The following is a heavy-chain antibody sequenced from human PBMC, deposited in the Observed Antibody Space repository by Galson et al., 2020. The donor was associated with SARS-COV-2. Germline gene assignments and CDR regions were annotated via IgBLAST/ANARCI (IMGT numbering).Heavy chain of an antibody. Sequence: SETLSLTCAVSGGSVTSAGYCWSWIRQPPGKGLEWIGYMYHSGSTYYNPSLESRVTMSVDRSKNQFSLNLSSVTAADTAVYYCARYGDYEATFDYWGQGALVTVSS. CDR3: ARYGDYEATFDY. CDR2: MYHSGST. V-gene: IGHV4-30-2*01. CDR1: GGSVTSAGYC. D-gene: IGHD4-17*01. J-gene: IGHJ4*02.